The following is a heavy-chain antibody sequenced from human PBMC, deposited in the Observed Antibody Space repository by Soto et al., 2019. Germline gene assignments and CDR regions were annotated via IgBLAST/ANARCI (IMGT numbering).Heavy chain of an antibody. Sequence: ASVKVSCKASGYTFTGYYIHWVRQATGQGLEWMGGINPISGNTNYAQKFQGRVTMTADESTSTAYMELSSLRSEDTAVYYCARAMGYSYGTFDYWGQGTLVTVSS. CDR1: GYTFTGYY. D-gene: IGHD5-18*01. CDR3: ARAMGYSYGTFDY. J-gene: IGHJ4*02. V-gene: IGHV1-2*02. CDR2: INPISGNT.